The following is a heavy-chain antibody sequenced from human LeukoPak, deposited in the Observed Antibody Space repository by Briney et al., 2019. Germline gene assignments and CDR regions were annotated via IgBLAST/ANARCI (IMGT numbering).Heavy chain of an antibody. D-gene: IGHD5-12*01. V-gene: IGHV3-7*03. CDR2: IKHDGSEK. CDR1: GFSFSSHW. Sequence: PGGSLRLSCAASGFSFSSHWMTWVRQAPGKGLEWVANIKHDGSEKLYVDSVNGRFTISRDSAKNSLSLQMNSLRAEDTAVYYCARTRYSAFDIWGQGTMVTVSS. CDR3: ARTRYSAFDI. J-gene: IGHJ3*02.